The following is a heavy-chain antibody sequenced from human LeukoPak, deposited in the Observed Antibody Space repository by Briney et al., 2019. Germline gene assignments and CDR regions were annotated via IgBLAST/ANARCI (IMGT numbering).Heavy chain of an antibody. V-gene: IGHV3-21*01. D-gene: IGHD5-12*01. J-gene: IGHJ4*02. Sequence: PGGSLRLSCAASGFTFSSYSMNWVRQAPGKGLEWVSSISSSSSYIYYADSVKGRFTSSRDNAKNSLYLQMNSLRAEDTAVYYCARGGFNDVEGFDYWGQGTLVTVSS. CDR3: ARGGFNDVEGFDY. CDR1: GFTFSSYS. CDR2: ISSSSSYI.